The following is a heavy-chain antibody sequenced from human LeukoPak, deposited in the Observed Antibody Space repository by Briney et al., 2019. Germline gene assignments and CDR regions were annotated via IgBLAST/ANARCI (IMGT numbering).Heavy chain of an antibody. CDR3: ARAGYSSSWGFDY. CDR2: INHSRST. D-gene: IGHD6-13*01. V-gene: IGHV4-34*01. Sequence: SETLSLTCAFYGGSFSGYYWRWIRQPPGKGLEWIGEINHSRSTNYNPSLKSRVTISVDTSKNQFSLNLSSVTAADTAVYYCARAGYSSSWGFDYWGQGALVTVSS. J-gene: IGHJ4*02. CDR1: GGSFSGYY.